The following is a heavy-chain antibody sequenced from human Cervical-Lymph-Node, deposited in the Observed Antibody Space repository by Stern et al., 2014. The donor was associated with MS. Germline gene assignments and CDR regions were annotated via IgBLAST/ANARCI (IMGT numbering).Heavy chain of an antibody. J-gene: IGHJ4*02. Sequence: EVQLVESGPEVKRPGESLKISCQASGYTFTSYWIGWVRQMPGKGLEWIANIFPGGSDIRYTPSFQGQVTISADKSTSTAYLQWNNLKASDTAIYYCARQRYFDYWGQGTLVTVSS. CDR2: IFPGGSDI. CDR1: GYTFTSYW. V-gene: IGHV5-51*01. CDR3: ARQRYFDY.